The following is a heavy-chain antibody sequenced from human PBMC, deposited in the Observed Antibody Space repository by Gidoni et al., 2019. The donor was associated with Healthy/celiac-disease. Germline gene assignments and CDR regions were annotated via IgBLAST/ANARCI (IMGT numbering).Heavy chain of an antibody. CDR2: ISSSSSYI. Sequence: EVQLVESGGGLVKPGGSLRLSCAASGFTFSSYSMNWVRQAPGKGLEWVSSISSSSSYIYYADSVKGRFTISRDNAKNSLYLQMNSLRAEDTAVYYCARDGNSGLPFDYWGQGTLVTVSS. J-gene: IGHJ4*02. CDR3: ARDGNSGLPFDY. D-gene: IGHD6-19*01. V-gene: IGHV3-21*01. CDR1: GFTFSSYS.